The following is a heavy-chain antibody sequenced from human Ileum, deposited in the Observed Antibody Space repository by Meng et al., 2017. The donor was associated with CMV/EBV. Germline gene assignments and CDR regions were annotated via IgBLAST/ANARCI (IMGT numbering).Heavy chain of an antibody. CDR2: FYYGGGT. CDR3: AGELWSLYYFDY. Sequence: LQESGPALVKPSETVSLTCTVSRGSMISSSYYWGWIRQPPGKGLEWIGSFYYGGGTYYNPSLKSRVTLSVDASKNQFSLKLSSVTAADTAVYFCAGELWSLYYFDYWGPGILVTVSS. D-gene: IGHD5-18*01. CDR1: RGSMISSSYY. V-gene: IGHV4-39*07. J-gene: IGHJ4*02.